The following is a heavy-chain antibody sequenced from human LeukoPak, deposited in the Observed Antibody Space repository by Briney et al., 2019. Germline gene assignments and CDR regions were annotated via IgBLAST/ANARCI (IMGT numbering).Heavy chain of an antibody. J-gene: IGHJ5*02. Sequence: SETLSLTCTVSGGSIRSGSYYWSWIRQPAGKGLEWIGRMYINGSTNYNPSLKSRVTISVDTSKNQFSLKLSSVTAADTAVYYCARDGSFWSGYLFSKWFDPWGQGTLVTVSS. CDR2: MYINGST. D-gene: IGHD3-3*01. V-gene: IGHV4-61*02. CDR3: ARDGSFWSGYLFSKWFDP. CDR1: GGSIRSGSYY.